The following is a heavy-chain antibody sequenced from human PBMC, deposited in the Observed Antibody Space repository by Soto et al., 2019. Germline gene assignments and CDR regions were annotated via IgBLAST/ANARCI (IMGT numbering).Heavy chain of an antibody. CDR2: TGSGTGPG. V-gene: IGHV1-69*06. CDR1: GGTFSTNP. J-gene: IGHJ4*02. CDR3: ARRDSGGFYRYFDS. Sequence: QVQLVQSGAEVKKPGSSVKVSCKASGGTFSTNPISWVRQAPGQGLEWMGGTGSGTGPGNHAQKFHGRLTITVDKSTSTVYMELSSLSSEDTAVYYCARRDSGGFYRYFDSWGQGTLVTVSS. D-gene: IGHD2-15*01.